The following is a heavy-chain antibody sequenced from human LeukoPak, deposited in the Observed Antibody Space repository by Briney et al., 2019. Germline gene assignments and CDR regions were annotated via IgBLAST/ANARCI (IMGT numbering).Heavy chain of an antibody. J-gene: IGHJ4*02. Sequence: GGSLRLSCVASGYTFSSFSINWVRQAPGKGLEWVSSISVRSNYIYYADSVRGRCTSRDDARNSLYLQMDSLRGDDTAVYYCARLRRNSDSSGYYYYYDYWGQGTLVTVSS. CDR3: ARLRRNSDSSGYYYYYDY. CDR1: GYTFSSFS. CDR2: ISVRSNYI. D-gene: IGHD3-22*01. V-gene: IGHV3-21*01.